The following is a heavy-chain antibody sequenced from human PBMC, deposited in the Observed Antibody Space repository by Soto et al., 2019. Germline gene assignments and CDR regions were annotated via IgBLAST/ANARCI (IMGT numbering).Heavy chain of an antibody. CDR1: GDSVSSNSAA. J-gene: IGHJ6*03. Sequence: QSQTLSLTCAISGDSVSSNSAAWNWIRQSPSRGLEWLGRTYYRSKWYNDYAVSVKSRITINPDTSKNQFSLQLNSVTPEDTAVYYCARAPAPYVDTAIFRSWVVYYYYMDVWGKGTTVTVSS. D-gene: IGHD5-18*01. CDR2: TYYRSKWYN. V-gene: IGHV6-1*01. CDR3: ARAPAPYVDTAIFRSWVVYYYYMDV.